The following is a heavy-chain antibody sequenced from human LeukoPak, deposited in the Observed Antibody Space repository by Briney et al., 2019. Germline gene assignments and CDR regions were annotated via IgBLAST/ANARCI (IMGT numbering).Heavy chain of an antibody. V-gene: IGHV1-24*01. Sequence: ASVKVSCKVSGYTLTELSMHWVRQAPGKGLEWMGGFDPEDGETIYAQKFQGRVTMTEDTSTDTAYMELSSLRSEDTAVYYCATDELKRRILDYWGQGTLVTVSS. D-gene: IGHD1-1*01. CDR1: GYTLTELS. J-gene: IGHJ4*02. CDR2: FDPEDGET. CDR3: ATDELKRRILDY.